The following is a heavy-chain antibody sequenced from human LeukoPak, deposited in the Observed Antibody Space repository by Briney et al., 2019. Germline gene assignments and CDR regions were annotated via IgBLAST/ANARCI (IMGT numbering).Heavy chain of an antibody. J-gene: IGHJ5*02. Sequence: GASVKVSCKASGYTFAGYYMHWVRQAPGQGLEWMGWINPNSGGTNYAQRFQGRVTMTRDTSINTAYMGLSRLRSDDTAVYYCAREGYYGSGSSWFDPWGQGTLVTVSS. CDR1: GYTFAGYY. CDR3: AREGYYGSGSSWFDP. V-gene: IGHV1-2*02. CDR2: INPNSGGT. D-gene: IGHD3-10*01.